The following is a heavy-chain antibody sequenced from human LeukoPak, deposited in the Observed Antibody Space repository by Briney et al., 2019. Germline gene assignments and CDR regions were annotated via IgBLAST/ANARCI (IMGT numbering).Heavy chain of an antibody. Sequence: ASVKVSCKVSGYTLTELSMHWARQAPGKGLEWMGGFDPEDGETIYAQKFQGRVTMTEDTSTDTAYMELSGLRSEDTAVYYCATVGYCSSTSCYDAFDIWGQGTMVTVSS. CDR1: GYTLTELS. V-gene: IGHV1-24*01. D-gene: IGHD2-2*01. CDR3: ATVGYCSSTSCYDAFDI. CDR2: FDPEDGET. J-gene: IGHJ3*02.